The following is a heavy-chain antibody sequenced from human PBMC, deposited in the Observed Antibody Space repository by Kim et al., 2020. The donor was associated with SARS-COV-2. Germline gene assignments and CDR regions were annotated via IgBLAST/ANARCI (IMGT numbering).Heavy chain of an antibody. Sequence: SVKVSCKASGGTFSSYAISWVRQAPGQGLEWMGGIIPIFGTANYAQKFQGRVTITADESTSTAYMELSSLRSEDTAVYYCASLGYCSSTSCYVGAFDIWGQGTMVTVSS. D-gene: IGHD2-2*01. J-gene: IGHJ3*02. CDR3: ASLGYCSSTSCYVGAFDI. V-gene: IGHV1-69*13. CDR2: IIPIFGTA. CDR1: GGTFSSYA.